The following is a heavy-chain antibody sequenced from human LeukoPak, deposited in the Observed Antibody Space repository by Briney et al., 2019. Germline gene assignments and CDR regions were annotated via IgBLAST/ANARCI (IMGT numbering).Heavy chain of an antibody. CDR1: GGSFSGYY. Sequence: SETLSLTCAVYGGSFSGYYWSWIRQPPGKGLEWIGEINHSGSTNYNPSLKSRVTISVDTSKNQFSLKLSSVTAADTAVYYCARVRYNWNRDFDYWGQGTLVTVSS. V-gene: IGHV4-34*01. CDR3: ARVRYNWNRDFDY. D-gene: IGHD1-20*01. CDR2: INHSGST. J-gene: IGHJ4*02.